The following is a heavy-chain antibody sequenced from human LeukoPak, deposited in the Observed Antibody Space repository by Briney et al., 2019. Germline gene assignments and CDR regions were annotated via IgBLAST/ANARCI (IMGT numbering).Heavy chain of an antibody. CDR3: AREGTGTTRAFDY. Sequence: ASVKVSCKASGYTFTGYYMHWVRQAPGQGLEWMGWINPNSGGTNYAQKFQGRVTMTRDTSISTAYMELSRLRSDDTAVYYCAREGTGTTRAFDYWGQGTLVTVSS. D-gene: IGHD1-7*01. J-gene: IGHJ4*02. CDR2: INPNSGGT. V-gene: IGHV1-2*02. CDR1: GYTFTGYY.